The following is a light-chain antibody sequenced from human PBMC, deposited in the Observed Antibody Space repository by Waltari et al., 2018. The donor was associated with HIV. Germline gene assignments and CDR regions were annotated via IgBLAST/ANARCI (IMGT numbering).Light chain of an antibody. CDR1: TSTIETNY. CDR2: DNN. CDR3: GTWDSSLNTPV. Sequence: QPVLTQPPSVSAAPGRSVTITCSGSTSTIETNYVSWYKQIPGIAPKLLIYDNNKRPSVTPERFSGSKSATSATLGITGLQTGDEAEYFCGTWDSSLNTPVFGGGSRLTVL. V-gene: IGLV1-51*01. J-gene: IGLJ2*01.